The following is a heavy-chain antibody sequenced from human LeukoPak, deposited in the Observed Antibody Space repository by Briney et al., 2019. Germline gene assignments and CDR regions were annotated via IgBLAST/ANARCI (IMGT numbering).Heavy chain of an antibody. CDR1: GDSVSSNSAA. CDR3: ARERRYYYDSSGYLTKGLYYYYYGMDV. J-gene: IGHJ6*02. V-gene: IGHV6-1*01. Sequence: SQTLSLTCAISGDSVSSNSAAWNCIRQSPSRGLEWSGRTYYRSKWYNDYAVSVKSRITINPDTSKNQFSLQLNSVTPEDTAVYYCARERRYYYDSSGYLTKGLYYYYYGMDVWGQGTTVTVSS. D-gene: IGHD3-22*01. CDR2: TYYRSKWYN.